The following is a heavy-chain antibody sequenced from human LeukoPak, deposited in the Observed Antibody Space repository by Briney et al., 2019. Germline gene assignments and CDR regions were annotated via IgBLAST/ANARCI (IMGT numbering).Heavy chain of an antibody. CDR2: ISSSSSYI. D-gene: IGHD3-22*01. J-gene: IGHJ4*02. CDR3: ASADSGYYGY. Sequence: GGSLRLSCAASGFIFSNYAMNWVRQAPGKGLEWVSSISSSSSYIYYADSVKGRFTISRDNAKNSLYLQMNSLRAEDTAVYYCASADSGYYGYWGQGALVTVSS. CDR1: GFIFSNYA. V-gene: IGHV3-21*01.